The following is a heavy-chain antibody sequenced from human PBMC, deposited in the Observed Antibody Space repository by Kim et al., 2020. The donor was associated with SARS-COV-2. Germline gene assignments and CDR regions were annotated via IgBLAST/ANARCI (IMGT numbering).Heavy chain of an antibody. D-gene: IGHD3-3*01. J-gene: IGHJ6*03. CDR1: GGTFSSYA. CDR3: ARDPPYDFWSGYYNYYYYMDV. Sequence: SVKVSCKASGGTFSSYAISWVRQAPGQGLEWMGRIIPILGIANYAQKFQGRVTITADKSTSTAYMELSSLRSEDTAVYYCARDPPYDFWSGYYNYYYYMDVWGKGTPVTVSS. V-gene: IGHV1-69*04. CDR2: IIPILGIA.